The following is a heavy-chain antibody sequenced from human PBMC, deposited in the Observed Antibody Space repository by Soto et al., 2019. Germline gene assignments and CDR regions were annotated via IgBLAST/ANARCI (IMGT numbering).Heavy chain of an antibody. J-gene: IGHJ5*02. CDR2: IYYSGST. CDR1: GGSISSGDFY. V-gene: IGHV4-30-4*01. D-gene: IGHD3-9*01. CDR3: VRVPVLYFVIWTGHQSNWSAP. Sequence: NPSGTLSLTCTVPGGSISSGDFYWSWIRQPPGKGLERIVYIYYSGSTYYNPSLKSRVTISVDTSKNQFSLKLSSVTAAGTAVYYFVRVPVLYFVIWTGHQSNWSAPWGQGTQVIVSS.